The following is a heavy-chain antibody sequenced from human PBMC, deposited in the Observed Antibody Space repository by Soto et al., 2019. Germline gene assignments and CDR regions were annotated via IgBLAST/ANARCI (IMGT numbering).Heavy chain of an antibody. CDR1: GGSISSYY. CDR3: ARDGYYSDSSGYYPD. Sequence: QVQLQESGPGLVKPSETLSLTCTVSGGSISSYYWSWIRQPPGKGLEWIGYIYYSGSTNYTPSLKSRVTISVDTSKNQFSLKLSSVTAADTAVYYCARDGYYSDSSGYYPDWGQGTLVTVSS. V-gene: IGHV4-59*01. D-gene: IGHD3-22*01. CDR2: IYYSGST. J-gene: IGHJ4*02.